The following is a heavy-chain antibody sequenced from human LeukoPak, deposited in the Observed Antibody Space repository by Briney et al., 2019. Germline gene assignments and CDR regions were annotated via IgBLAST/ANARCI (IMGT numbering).Heavy chain of an antibody. D-gene: IGHD6-13*01. CDR1: GFTFSNYW. J-gene: IGHJ4*02. V-gene: IGHV3-7*04. CDR3: ARGGGMRSWYDFDY. CDR2: IKEAGNEK. Sequence: PGGSLRLSCAASGFTFSNYWMSWVRQAPGKGLEFMANIKEAGNEKYYVDSVKGRFTISRDNDKNSVHLQMNNLRAEDTAVYYCARGGGMRSWYDFDYWGQGILITVSS.